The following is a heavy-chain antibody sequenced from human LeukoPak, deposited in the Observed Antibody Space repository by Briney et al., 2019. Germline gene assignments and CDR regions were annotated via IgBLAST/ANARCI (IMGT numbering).Heavy chain of an antibody. CDR2: INPNSGGT. V-gene: IGHV1-2*02. D-gene: IGHD5-18*01. J-gene: IGHJ4*02. Sequence: ASVTVSCKASGYTFTGYYMHWVRQAPGQGLEWMGWINPNSGGTNYAQKFQGRVTITRDTSISTAYMELSRLRSDDTAVYYCARDSYGYAYFDYWGQGTLVTVSS. CDR1: GYTFTGYY. CDR3: ARDSYGYAYFDY.